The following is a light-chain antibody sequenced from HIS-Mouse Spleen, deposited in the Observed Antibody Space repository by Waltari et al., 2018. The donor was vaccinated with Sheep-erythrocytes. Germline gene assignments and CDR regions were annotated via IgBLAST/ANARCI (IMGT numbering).Light chain of an antibody. CDR2: QDS. CDR3: QAWDSSTAV. V-gene: IGLV3-1*01. Sequence: YELTQPPSVSVSPGQTASITCSGDKLGDKYACWYQQKPGQSPVLVIYQDSKRPSGFPGRFSGSNSGNTATLTISGTQAMDEADYYCQAWDSSTAVFGGGTKLTVL. CDR1: KLGDKY. J-gene: IGLJ2*01.